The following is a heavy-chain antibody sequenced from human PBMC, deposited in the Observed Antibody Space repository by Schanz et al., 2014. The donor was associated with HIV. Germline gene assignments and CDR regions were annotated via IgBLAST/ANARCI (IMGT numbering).Heavy chain of an antibody. CDR1: GFTFSNYW. CDR2: IKPDGSEK. J-gene: IGHJ4*02. V-gene: IGHV3-7*01. D-gene: IGHD3-16*01. Sequence: EVQLVESGGGLVQPGGSLRLSCEGSGFTFSNYWMSWVRQAPGKGLEWVANIKPDGSEKYYVDSVKGQFTISRDNAKKSLYLQMNSLSVEDTAVYYCANSDRITFGGAIDCWGQGTLVTVSS. CDR3: ANSDRITFGGAIDC.